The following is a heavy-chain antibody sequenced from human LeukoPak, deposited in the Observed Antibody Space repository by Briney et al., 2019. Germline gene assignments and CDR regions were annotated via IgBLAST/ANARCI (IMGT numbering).Heavy chain of an antibody. Sequence: ASVKVSCKASGYTFTSYYMHWVRQAPGQGLEWMGIINPSGGSTSYAQKFQGRVTMTGDTSTSTVYMELSSLRSEDTAVYYCARDESRGQYYYDNSGYDDFWGQGTLVTVSS. D-gene: IGHD3-22*01. V-gene: IGHV1-46*01. CDR2: INPSGGST. J-gene: IGHJ4*02. CDR1: GYTFTSYY. CDR3: ARDESRGQYYYDNSGYDDF.